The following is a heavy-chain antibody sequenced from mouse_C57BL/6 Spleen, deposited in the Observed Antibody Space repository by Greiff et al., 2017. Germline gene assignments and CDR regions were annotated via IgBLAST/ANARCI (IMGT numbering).Heavy chain of an antibody. V-gene: IGHV1-7*01. CDR1: GYTFTSYW. J-gene: IGHJ4*01. CDR2: INPSSGYT. CDR3: SKGGDAMDY. Sequence: QVQLQQSGTELAKPGASVKLSCKASGYTFTSYWMHWVKQRPGQGLEWIGYINPSSGYTKYNQKFKDKATLTADKSSSTAYMQLSSLTYEDSAVCYGSKGGDAMDYWGQGTSVTVSS.